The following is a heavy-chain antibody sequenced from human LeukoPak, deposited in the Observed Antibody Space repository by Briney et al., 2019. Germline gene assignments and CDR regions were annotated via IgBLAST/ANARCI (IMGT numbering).Heavy chain of an antibody. CDR3: ARQIGVSIDY. CDR1: RFTFSNFD. J-gene: IGHJ4*02. CDR2: IRFDGSNE. V-gene: IGHV3-30*02. D-gene: IGHD5/OR15-5a*01. Sequence: GGSLRLSCAASRFTFSNFDMHWVRQAPGKGLEWGTLIRFDGSNEYYADSVRGRFTISRDNSKNTLYLQMSSLRPEDTAVYYCARQIGVSIDYWGQGTLVTVSS.